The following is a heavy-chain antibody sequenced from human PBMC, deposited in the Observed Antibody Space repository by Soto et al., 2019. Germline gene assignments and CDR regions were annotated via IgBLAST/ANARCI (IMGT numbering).Heavy chain of an antibody. CDR3: GGIASSD. Sequence: PSETLSLTCAVYGESFSDYYWSWIRQPPGKGLEWIGEINHSGSTNYNPSLKSRVTISVDTSKSQFSLKLSSVTAAVTAVYYCGGIASSDWGQGTLVTVSS. CDR2: INHSGST. J-gene: IGHJ4*02. V-gene: IGHV4-34*01. D-gene: IGHD6-13*01. CDR1: GESFSDYY.